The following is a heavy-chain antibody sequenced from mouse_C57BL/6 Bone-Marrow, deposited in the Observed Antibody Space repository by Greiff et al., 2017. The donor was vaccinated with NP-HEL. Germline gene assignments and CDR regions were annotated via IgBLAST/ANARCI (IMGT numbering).Heavy chain of an antibody. D-gene: IGHD5-1*01. J-gene: IGHJ3*01. CDR3: ARGDGSIYAGFAY. CDR1: GYTIKNTY. CDR2: IDPANGNT. V-gene: IGHV14-3*01. Sequence: VQLQQSVAELVRPGASVKLSCTASGYTIKNTYMHWVKQRPEQGLEWIGRIDPANGNTKYAPKFQGKTTITADTSSNTAYLQLSSLTSEDTAIYYCARGDGSIYAGFAYWGQGTLVTVSA.